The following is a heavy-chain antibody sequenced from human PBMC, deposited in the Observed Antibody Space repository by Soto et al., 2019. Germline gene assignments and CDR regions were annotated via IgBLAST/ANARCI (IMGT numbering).Heavy chain of an antibody. J-gene: IGHJ5*01. CDR3: STRAYDTNGYYRFDP. D-gene: IGHD3-22*01. V-gene: IGHV4-34*01. CDR1: GGSFSGHS. CDR2: INHSGRV. Sequence: SETLSLICAVYGGSFSGHSWTWIRQSPGKRLEWIGDINHSGRVNYSPSLKSRVTISLDTSKNQFSLTLSAVTAADTAMYYCSTRAYDTNGYYRFDPWGQGTLVTVSS.